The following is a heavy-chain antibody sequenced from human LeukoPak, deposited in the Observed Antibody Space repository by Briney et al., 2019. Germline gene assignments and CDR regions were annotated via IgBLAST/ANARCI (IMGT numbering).Heavy chain of an antibody. Sequence: GGSLRLSCAASGFTFSSYSMNWVRQAPGKGLEWVSSISSSSSYIYYADSVKGRFTIPRDNAKNSLYLQMNSLRAEDTAVYYCAREPNEAYNWNVEYFDYWGQETLVTVSS. CDR1: GFTFSSYS. J-gene: IGHJ4*02. CDR2: ISSSSSYI. CDR3: AREPNEAYNWNVEYFDY. V-gene: IGHV3-21*01. D-gene: IGHD1-20*01.